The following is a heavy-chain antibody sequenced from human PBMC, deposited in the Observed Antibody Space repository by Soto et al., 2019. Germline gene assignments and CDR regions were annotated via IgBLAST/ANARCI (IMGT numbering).Heavy chain of an antibody. CDR2: ISYDGSQK. J-gene: IGHJ5*02. V-gene: IGHV3-30*03. CDR1: GLAFTPYA. D-gene: IGHD2-21*01. CDR3: ARASVTHNIPGWWFAP. Sequence: QVQLVQSGGGVVQPGTSLRLSCAASGLAFTPYAMHWVRQAPGKGLEWVAIISYDGSQKHYVDSVQGRFTISRDNSKSTLYLDMNSLRNEDTSVYYCARASVTHNIPGWWFAPWGQGTLVTVSS.